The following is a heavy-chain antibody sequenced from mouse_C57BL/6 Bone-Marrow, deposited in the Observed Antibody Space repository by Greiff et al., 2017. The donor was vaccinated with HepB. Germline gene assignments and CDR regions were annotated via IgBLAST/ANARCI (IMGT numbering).Heavy chain of an antibody. CDR1: GYTFTDYY. CDR2: INPNNGGT. V-gene: IGHV1-26*01. D-gene: IGHD2-4*01. J-gene: IGHJ3*01. CDR3: ARYDYDGAY. Sequence: EVKLQQSGPELVKPGASVKISCKASGYTFTDYYMNWVKQSHGKSLEWIGDINPNNGGTSYNQKFKGKATLTVDKSSSTAYMELRSLTSEDSAVYYCARYDYDGAYWGQGTLVTVSA.